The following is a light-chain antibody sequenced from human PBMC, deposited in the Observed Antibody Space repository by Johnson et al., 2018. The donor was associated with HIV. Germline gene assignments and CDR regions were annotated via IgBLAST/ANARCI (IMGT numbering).Light chain of an antibody. J-gene: IGLJ1*01. V-gene: IGLV1-51*01. Sequence: QSVLTQPPSVSAAPGQKVTISCSGSSSNIGNNYVSWYQQLPGTAPKLLIYDNNKRPSGIPDRFSGSKSGPSATLGITGLQTGDEADYFCGTWDNSLSAYVFATGTKVTVL. CDR3: GTWDNSLSAYV. CDR2: DNN. CDR1: SSNIGNNY.